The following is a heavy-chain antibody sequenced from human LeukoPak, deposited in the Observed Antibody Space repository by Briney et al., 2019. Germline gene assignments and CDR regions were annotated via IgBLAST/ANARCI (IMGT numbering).Heavy chain of an antibody. V-gene: IGHV3-23*01. CDR1: GLTLRSFA. CDR3: AREVRPNDY. J-gene: IGHJ4*02. Sequence: GGSLRLSYAASGLTLRSFAMSWVRQAPGKGLEWVSSISISSGNTYYADSVKGRFTISRDDSKNTVYLQMNSLRVEDTAVYYCAREVRPNDYWGQGTLGTVSS. CDR2: ISISSGNT.